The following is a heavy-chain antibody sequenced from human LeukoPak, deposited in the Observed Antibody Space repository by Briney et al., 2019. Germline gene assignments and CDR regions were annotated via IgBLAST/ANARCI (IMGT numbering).Heavy chain of an antibody. Sequence: GGSLRLSCAASGFTFSSYWMSWVRQAPGKGLEWVANIKQEGSEKYYVDSVKGRFTISRDNAKNSLYLQMNSLRAEDTAVYYCARGVVGADDEAFDIWGQGTMVTVSS. D-gene: IGHD1-26*01. J-gene: IGHJ3*02. V-gene: IGHV3-7*01. CDR2: IKQEGSEK. CDR1: GFTFSSYW. CDR3: ARGVVGADDEAFDI.